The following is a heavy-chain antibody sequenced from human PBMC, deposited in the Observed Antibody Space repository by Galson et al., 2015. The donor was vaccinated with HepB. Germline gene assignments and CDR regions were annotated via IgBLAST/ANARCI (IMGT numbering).Heavy chain of an antibody. CDR3: AKAGDSAVVPAPFKYFDV. J-gene: IGHJ2*01. V-gene: IGHV3-23*01. D-gene: IGHD2-2*01. CDR1: GFTFNSFV. CDR2: ISGRGGSR. Sequence: LRLSCAASGFTFNSFVMSWVRQAPGKGLEWVSGISGRGGSRYFADSVKGRFTISRDNSKNTLFLQINSLRAEDSAVYYCAKAGDSAVVPAPFKYFDVWGRGTLVTVSS.